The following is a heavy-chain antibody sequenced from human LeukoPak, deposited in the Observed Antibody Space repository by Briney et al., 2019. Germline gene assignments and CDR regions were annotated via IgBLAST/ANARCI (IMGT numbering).Heavy chain of an antibody. D-gene: IGHD6-19*01. V-gene: IGHV4-59*01. CDR1: GGSISSYY. CDR3: ARGDNSAVAGLYFDY. CDR2: IYYSGST. J-gene: IGHJ4*02. Sequence: PSETLSLTCTVSGGSISSYYWSWIRQPPGKGLEWIGYIYYSGSTNYNPSLKSRVTISVDTSKNQFSLKLSSVTAADTAVYYCARGDNSAVAGLYFDYWGQGTLVTVSS.